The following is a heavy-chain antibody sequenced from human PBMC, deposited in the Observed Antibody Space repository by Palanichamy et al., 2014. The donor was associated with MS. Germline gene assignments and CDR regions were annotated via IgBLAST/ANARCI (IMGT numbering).Heavy chain of an antibody. V-gene: IGHV3-74*01. CDR2: VGGDGSAT. J-gene: IGHJ4*02. Sequence: EVQVVESGGGLVQPGGSLRLSCAASGFIFNNYLMHWVRQAPGKGLVLVSRVGGDGSATDYADSVRGRFTISRDNAKNTLYLQMNSLRAEDTAVYYCVRDGHHYDFDYWGQGTLVTVSS. CDR1: GFIFNNYL. CDR3: VRDGHHYDFDY. D-gene: IGHD3-16*01.